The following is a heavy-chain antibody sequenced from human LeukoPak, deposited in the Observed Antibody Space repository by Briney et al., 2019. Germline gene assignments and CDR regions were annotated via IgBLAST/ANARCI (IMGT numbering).Heavy chain of an antibody. V-gene: IGHV1-69*04. J-gene: IGHJ6*02. D-gene: IGHD6-13*01. CDR2: IIPIFGIA. CDR3: ASSRRPGSTAQYYYYYYGMDV. CDR1: GGTFSSYA. Sequence: SVKSSCKASGGTFSSYAISWVRQAPGQGLEWMGRIIPIFGIANYAQKFQGRVTITADKSTSTAYMELSSLRSEDTAVYYCASSRRPGSTAQYYYYYYGMDVWGQGTTVTVSS.